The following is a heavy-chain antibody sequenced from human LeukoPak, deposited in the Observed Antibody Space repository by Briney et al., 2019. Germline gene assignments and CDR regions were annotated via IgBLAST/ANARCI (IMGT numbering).Heavy chain of an antibody. D-gene: IGHD6-19*01. Sequence: GGSLRLSCAASGFTFSSYGMNWVRQSPGKGLEWVSSISGSSASIYYADSVKGRFTISRDNARNSLYLQINNLRAEDTAVYYCARALGYSSGWYFDYWGQGTLVTVSS. CDR2: ISGSSASI. CDR3: ARALGYSSGWYFDY. J-gene: IGHJ4*02. V-gene: IGHV3-21*01. CDR1: GFTFSSYG.